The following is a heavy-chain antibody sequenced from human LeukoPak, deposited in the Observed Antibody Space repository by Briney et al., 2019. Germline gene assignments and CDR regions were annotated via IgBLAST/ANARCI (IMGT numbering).Heavy chain of an antibody. CDR2: ISRDGTQK. D-gene: IGHD3-10*01. Sequence: GGSLRLSCAASGFTLSNFWMNWVRQAPGKGLEWVAIISRDGTQKHYVDSVKGRFTISRDNAKNSLYLQMNSLRAEDTAVYYCARVAGSGSYYAIGLFDYWGQGTLVTVSS. CDR3: ARVAGSGSYYAIGLFDY. J-gene: IGHJ4*02. V-gene: IGHV3-7*02. CDR1: GFTLSNFW.